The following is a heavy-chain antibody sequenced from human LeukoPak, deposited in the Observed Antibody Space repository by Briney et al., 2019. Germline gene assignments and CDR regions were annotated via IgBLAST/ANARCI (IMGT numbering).Heavy chain of an antibody. D-gene: IGHD1-7*01. CDR3: AKDLDWNYVGYYGMDV. CDR2: ISGSGGST. Sequence: PGGSLRLSCAASGFTLSSYAMSWVRQAPGKGREWVSAISGSGGSTYYADSVKGRFTISRDNSKNTLYLKMNSLRAEDTAVYYCAKDLDWNYVGYYGMDVWGQGTTVTVPS. CDR1: GFTLSSYA. J-gene: IGHJ6*02. V-gene: IGHV3-23*01.